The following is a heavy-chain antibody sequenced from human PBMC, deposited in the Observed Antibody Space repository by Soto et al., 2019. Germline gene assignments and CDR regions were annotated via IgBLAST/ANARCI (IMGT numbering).Heavy chain of an antibody. CDR2: IYWNDDK. CDR1: GFSLSTSGVG. V-gene: IGHV2-5*01. D-gene: IGHD3-3*01. CDR3: AHRQKGYDFCSGSGNWFDP. J-gene: IGHJ5*02. Sequence: QITLKESGPTLVKPTQTLTLTCTFSGFSLSTSGVGVGWIRQPPGKALEWLALIYWNDDKRYSPSLKSRLTITKDTSKNQVVLTMTNMDPVDTATYYCAHRQKGYDFCSGSGNWFDPWGQGTLVTVSS.